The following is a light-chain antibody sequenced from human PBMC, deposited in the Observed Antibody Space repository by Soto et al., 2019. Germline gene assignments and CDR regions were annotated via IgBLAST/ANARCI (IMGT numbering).Light chain of an antibody. Sequence: DIQMTQSPSTLSASVGARAPITCRASQSISSWLAWYQQNPGKAPTLLIHEASILASGVPPRFSGTGSATEFTLTIASLQSDDFATYYCQQYKTYPPTFGQGTKVDIK. CDR2: EAS. CDR1: QSISSW. CDR3: QQYKTYPPT. V-gene: IGKV1-5*03. J-gene: IGKJ1*01.